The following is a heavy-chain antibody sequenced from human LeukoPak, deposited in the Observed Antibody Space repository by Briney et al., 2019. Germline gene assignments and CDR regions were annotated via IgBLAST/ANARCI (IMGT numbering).Heavy chain of an antibody. V-gene: IGHV4-34*01. J-gene: IGHJ4*02. CDR1: GGSFSGYY. Sequence: PSETLSLTCAVYGGSFSGYYWSWIRKPPGKGLEWIGEINHSGSTNYNPSLKSRVTISVDTSKNQFSLKLSSVTAADTAVYYCARITYYYVSSGYSNFDYWGLGTLVTVSS. D-gene: IGHD3-22*01. CDR3: ARITYYYVSSGYSNFDY. CDR2: INHSGST.